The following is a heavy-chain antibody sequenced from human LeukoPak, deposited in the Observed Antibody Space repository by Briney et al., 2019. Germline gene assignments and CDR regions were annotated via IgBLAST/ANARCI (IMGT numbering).Heavy chain of an antibody. CDR2: IDSSSSTI. CDR3: ASPFDY. CDR1: GFTFSSYS. J-gene: IGHJ4*02. Sequence: PGGSLRLSYAASGFTFSSYSMNWVRQAPGKGLEWVSYIDSSSSTIYYADSVKGRFTISRDNAKNSLYLQMNSLRAEDTAVYYCASPFDYWGQGTLVTVSS. V-gene: IGHV3-48*01.